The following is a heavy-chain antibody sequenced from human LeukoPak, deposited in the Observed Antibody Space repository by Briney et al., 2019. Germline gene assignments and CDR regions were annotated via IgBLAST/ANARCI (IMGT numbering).Heavy chain of an antibody. CDR1: GFTFSSYG. Sequence: GGSLRLSCAASGFTFSSYGMSWVRQAPGKGLEWVSAISGSGGSTYYADSVKGRFTISRDNSKNTLYLQMNSLRAEDTAVYYCAKCILTGYYKGYMDVWGKGTTVTISS. J-gene: IGHJ6*03. CDR3: AKCILTGYYKGYMDV. V-gene: IGHV3-23*01. CDR2: ISGSGGST. D-gene: IGHD3-9*01.